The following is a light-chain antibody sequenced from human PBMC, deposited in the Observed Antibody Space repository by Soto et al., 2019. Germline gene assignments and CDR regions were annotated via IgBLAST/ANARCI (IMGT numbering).Light chain of an antibody. Sequence: TSSDVGGYNYVSWYQQHPVKAPKLMIYDVTNRPSGISDRFSGSKSGNTASLAISGLQAEDEANYYCISYTTSNTPYASVTVTKVIVL. CDR2: DVT. CDR1: SSDVGGYNY. V-gene: IGLV2-14*03. J-gene: IGLJ1*01. CDR3: ISYTTSNTPYA.